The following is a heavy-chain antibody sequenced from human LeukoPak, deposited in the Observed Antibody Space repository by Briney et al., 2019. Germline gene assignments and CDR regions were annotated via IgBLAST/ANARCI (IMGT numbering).Heavy chain of an antibody. Sequence: SETLSLTCSVSGGSIRNSSYYWGWVRQPPGKGLEWIGSIYFSGGTAYHPSLKSRVSMSVDTSNNEFSLKLSSLTAADTAVYFCASVYGGYEEVFDHWGQGAQVTVAS. J-gene: IGHJ4*02. CDR1: GGSIRNSSYY. V-gene: IGHV4-39*07. CDR3: ASVYGGYEEVFDH. CDR2: IYFSGGT. D-gene: IGHD5-12*01.